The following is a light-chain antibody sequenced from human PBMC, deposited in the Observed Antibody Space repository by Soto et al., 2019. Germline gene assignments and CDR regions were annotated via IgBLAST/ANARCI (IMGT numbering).Light chain of an antibody. V-gene: IGLV2-14*03. CDR3: RSYTSSDILGV. CDR2: DVT. CDR1: SSDIGGYNY. Sequence: QSVLTQPASVSGSPGQSITISCTGTSSDIGGYNYVSWYQQYPGKAPKLIIYDVTYRPSGISNRFSGSKSGNTASLTISGLQADDEADYYCRSYTSSDILGVFGGGTKVTVL. J-gene: IGLJ2*01.